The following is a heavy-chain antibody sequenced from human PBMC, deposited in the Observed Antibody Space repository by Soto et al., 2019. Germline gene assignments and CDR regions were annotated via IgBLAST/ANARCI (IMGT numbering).Heavy chain of an antibody. J-gene: IGHJ6*03. Sequence: SVKVSCKASGGTFSSYTISWVRQAPGQGLEWMGRIIPILGIANYAQKFQGRVTITADKSTSTAYMELSSLRSEDTAVYYCAREYSSSWYYYYYYYMDVWGKGTTVTVSS. CDR3: AREYSSSWYYYYYYYMDV. CDR1: GGTFSSYT. D-gene: IGHD6-13*01. V-gene: IGHV1-69*04. CDR2: IIPILGIA.